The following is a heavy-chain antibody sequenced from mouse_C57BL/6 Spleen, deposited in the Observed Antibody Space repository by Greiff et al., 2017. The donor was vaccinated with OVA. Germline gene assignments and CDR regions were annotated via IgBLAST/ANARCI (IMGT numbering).Heavy chain of an antibody. CDR2: FHPYNDDT. CDR3: ARDYDYDEGLAY. CDR1: GYTFTTYP. J-gene: IGHJ3*01. D-gene: IGHD2-4*01. V-gene: IGHV1-47*01. Sequence: VQVVESGAELVKPGASVKMSCKASGYTFTTYPIEWMKQNHGKSLEWIGNFHPYNDDTKYNEKFKGKATLTVEKSSSTVYLELSRLTSDDSAVYYCARDYDYDEGLAYWGQGTLVTVSA.